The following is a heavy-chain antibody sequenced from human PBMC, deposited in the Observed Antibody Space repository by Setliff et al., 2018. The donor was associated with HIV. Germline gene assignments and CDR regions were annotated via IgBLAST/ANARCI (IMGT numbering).Heavy chain of an antibody. J-gene: IGHJ5*02. D-gene: IGHD3-10*01. V-gene: IGHV1-69*05. CDR3: ARGEATHGPGTYSIYS. CDR1: GGTFSSYA. Sequence: SVKVSCKASGGTFSSYAISWVRQAPGQGLEWMGGIIPIFGTANYAQKFQGRVTITTDESTSTAYMELSSLTSEDTAVYYCARGEATHGPGTYSIYSWGQGTLVTVSS. CDR2: IIPIFGTA.